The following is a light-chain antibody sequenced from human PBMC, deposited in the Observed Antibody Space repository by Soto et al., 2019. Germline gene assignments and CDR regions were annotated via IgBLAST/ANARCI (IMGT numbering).Light chain of an antibody. Sequence: DIQLTQSPSFLSASVGDRVTVTCRASQGISSHLVWYQQKPGKTPKLLINAASTFQSGVPSRFSGSGSGTEFPLTISSLQPEDYATYYCQQVDSYPWTFGQGTKVEIK. CDR2: AAS. CDR1: QGISSH. V-gene: IGKV1-9*01. J-gene: IGKJ1*01. CDR3: QQVDSYPWT.